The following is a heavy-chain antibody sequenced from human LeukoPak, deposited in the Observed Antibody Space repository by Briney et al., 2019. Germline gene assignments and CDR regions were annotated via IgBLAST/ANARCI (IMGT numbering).Heavy chain of an antibody. CDR3: ARDAVLLYFDI. J-gene: IGHJ3*02. Sequence: SETLSLTCTVSGGSISSYYWCWIRQPPGKGLEWIGYIYYSGSTNYNPSLKSRVTISVDTSKNQFSLKLSSVTAADTAVYYCARDAVLLYFDIWGQGTMVTVSS. V-gene: IGHV4-59*01. CDR1: GGSISSYY. CDR2: IYYSGST. D-gene: IGHD3-10*01.